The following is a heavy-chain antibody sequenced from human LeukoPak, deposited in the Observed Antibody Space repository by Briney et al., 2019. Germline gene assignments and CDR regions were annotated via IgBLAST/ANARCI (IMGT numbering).Heavy chain of an antibody. D-gene: IGHD1-14*01. Sequence: GGSLRLSCAASGFTFSRYSMNWVRQAPGKGLEWVANMNQDGSEKNYVDSVKGRFTISRDNAKNSLLLHMNSLRVEDTAVYYCARHEIGSTITGTTADFEYWGQGTLVTVSS. CDR3: ARHEIGSTITGTTADFEY. CDR2: MNQDGSEK. V-gene: IGHV3-7*01. CDR1: GFTFSRYS. J-gene: IGHJ4*02.